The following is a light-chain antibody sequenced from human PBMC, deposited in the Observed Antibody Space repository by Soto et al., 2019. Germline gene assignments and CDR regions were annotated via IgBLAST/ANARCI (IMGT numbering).Light chain of an antibody. CDR1: QSSSGS. CDR2: EAP. J-gene: IGKJ1*01. Sequence: DIQMTQSPSTLSASVGDRVTITCRASQSSSGSLAWYQQKPGKAPKLLIYEAPNLKSGVPSRFSGSGSGTEYTLTISSLQPDDSASYYCQQYNGYWTFGQGTRVEIK. V-gene: IGKV1-5*03. CDR3: QQYNGYWT.